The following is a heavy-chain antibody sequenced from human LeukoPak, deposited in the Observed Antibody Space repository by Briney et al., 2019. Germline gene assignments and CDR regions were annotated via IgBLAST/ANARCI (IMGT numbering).Heavy chain of an antibody. V-gene: IGHV3-23*01. CDR1: GFTFSSYA. J-gene: IGHJ4*02. CDR3: ARGFPHYYDSRGIKFDY. CDR2: ISGSGGST. D-gene: IGHD3-22*01. Sequence: GGSLRLSCAASGFTFSSYAMSWVRQAPGKGLEWVSAISGSGGSTYYADSVKGRFTISRDNSKNTLYLQMNSLRADDTAMYYCARGFPHYYDSRGIKFDYWGQGTLVTVSS.